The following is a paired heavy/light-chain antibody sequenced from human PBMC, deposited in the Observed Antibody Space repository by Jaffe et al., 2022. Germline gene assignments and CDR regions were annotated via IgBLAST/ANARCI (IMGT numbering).Heavy chain of an antibody. J-gene: IGHJ4*02. CDR3: ARILYSGYDNYYFDY. Sequence: QVTLKESGPVLVKPTETLTLTCTVSGFSLSNARMGVSWIRQPPGKALEWLAHIFSNDEKSYSTSLKSRLTISKDTSKSQVVLTMTNMDPVDTATYYCARILYSGYDNYYFDYWGQGTLVTVSS. D-gene: IGHD5-12*01. CDR1: GFSLSNARMG. CDR2: IFSNDEK. V-gene: IGHV2-26*01.
Light chain of an antibody. CDR2: EDS. CDR3: YSTDSSGNHKGV. J-gene: IGLJ1*01. V-gene: IGLV3-10*01. Sequence: SYELTQPPSVSVSPGQTARITCSGDALPKKYAYWYQQKSGQAPVLVIYEDSKRPSGIPERFSGSSSGTMATLTISGAQVEDEADYYCYSTDSSGNHKGVFGTGTKVTVL. CDR1: ALPKKY.